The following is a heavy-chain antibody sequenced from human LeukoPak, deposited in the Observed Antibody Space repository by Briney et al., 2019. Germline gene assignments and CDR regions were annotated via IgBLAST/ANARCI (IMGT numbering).Heavy chain of an antibody. CDR2: IIPIFGTA. CDR3: ARLGYYGSGSYTDDAFDI. D-gene: IGHD3-10*01. V-gene: IGHV1-69*06. CDR1: GGTFSSYA. J-gene: IGHJ3*02. Sequence: GASVKVSCKASGGTFSSYAISWVRQAPGQGLEWMGGIIPIFGTANYAQKFQGRVTITADKSTSTAYMELSSLRSGDTAVYYCARLGYYGSGSYTDDAFDIWGQGTMVTVSS.